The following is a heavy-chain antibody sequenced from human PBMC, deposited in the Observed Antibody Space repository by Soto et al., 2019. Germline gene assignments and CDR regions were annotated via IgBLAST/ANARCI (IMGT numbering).Heavy chain of an antibody. CDR2: TSAYNGNT. Sequence: QVQLVQSGAEVKKPGASVKVSCKASGYTFTSYGISWVRQAPGQGLEWMGWTSAYNGNTNYAQKLLGRGTMTTDTSTSTAYMELRSLRSDDTAVYYCARVPGYCSGGSCYDLPYYWGQGTLVTVSS. D-gene: IGHD2-15*01. J-gene: IGHJ4*02. CDR1: GYTFTSYG. CDR3: ARVPGYCSGGSCYDLPYY. V-gene: IGHV1-18*01.